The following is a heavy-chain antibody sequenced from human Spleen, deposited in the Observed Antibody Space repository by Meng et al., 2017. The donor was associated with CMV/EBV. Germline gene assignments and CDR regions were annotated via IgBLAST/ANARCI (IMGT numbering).Heavy chain of an antibody. CDR3: ARGVVHSSWFDP. CDR1: GGSFSGYY. J-gene: IGHJ5*02. Sequence: CAVYGGSFSGYYWSWIRQPPGKVLESIGEINHSGSTNYNPSLKSRVTISVDTSKNQFSLKLSSVTAADTAVYYCARGVVHSSWFDPWGQGTLVTVSS. V-gene: IGHV4-34*01. D-gene: IGHD2-2*01. CDR2: INHSGST.